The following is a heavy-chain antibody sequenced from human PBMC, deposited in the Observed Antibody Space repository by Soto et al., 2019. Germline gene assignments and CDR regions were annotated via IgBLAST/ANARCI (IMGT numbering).Heavy chain of an antibody. D-gene: IGHD3-16*01. CDR3: AAWGSSNP. J-gene: IGHJ5*02. Sequence: ASVKVCGEASGYTFTGYDMHWVRQAPGQGLEWMGWINPNSGGTNYAQKFQGRVTMTRDTSISTAYMELSRLRSDDTAVYYCAAWGSSNPWGQGTLVTVSS. CDR2: INPNSGGT. V-gene: IGHV1-2*02. CDR1: GYTFTGYD.